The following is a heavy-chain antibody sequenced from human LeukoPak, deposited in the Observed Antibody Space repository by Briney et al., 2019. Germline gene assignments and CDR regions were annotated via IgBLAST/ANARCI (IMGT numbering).Heavy chain of an antibody. V-gene: IGHV4-61*02. CDR3: ARHVVAAAGAFDY. CDR1: GGSISSGGNY. D-gene: IGHD6-13*01. J-gene: IGHJ4*02. CDR2: IYTSGNT. Sequence: PSETLSFTCTVSGGSISSGGNYWSWIRQPAGKGLEWIGRIYTSGNTNYNPSLKSRVTISVDTPKNQFSLKLSSVTAADTAVYYCARHVVAAAGAFDYWGQGTLVTVSS.